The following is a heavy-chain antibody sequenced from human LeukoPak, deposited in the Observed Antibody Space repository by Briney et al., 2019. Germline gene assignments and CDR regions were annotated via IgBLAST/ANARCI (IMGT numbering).Heavy chain of an antibody. Sequence: PGGSLRFSSAASGFTFSSYAMGRVRQAPGNGLEWVSAITSGGGGSYYADSVKGRFTISRDNSKSTLYLQMNSLGVDDTALYYRATRIEQQLVPGGQGTLVTVSS. CDR2: ITSGGGGS. CDR1: GFTFSSYA. J-gene: IGHJ4*02. V-gene: IGHV3-23*01. CDR3: ATRIEQQLVP. D-gene: IGHD6-6*01.